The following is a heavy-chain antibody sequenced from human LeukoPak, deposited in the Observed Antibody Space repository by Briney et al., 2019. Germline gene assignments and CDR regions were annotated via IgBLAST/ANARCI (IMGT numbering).Heavy chain of an antibody. Sequence: PGGSLRLSCAVSGFSFRNYAMSWVRQAPGRGLEGVSGIGRRGDATYYADSVKGRFTISRDNYRNTLYLQMNSLRAEDTAVYYCAKDQGRVLRYFDWLNYFDYWGQGTLVTVSS. V-gene: IGHV3-23*01. CDR1: GFSFRNYA. CDR2: IGRRGDAT. D-gene: IGHD3-9*01. CDR3: AKDQGRVLRYFDWLNYFDY. J-gene: IGHJ4*02.